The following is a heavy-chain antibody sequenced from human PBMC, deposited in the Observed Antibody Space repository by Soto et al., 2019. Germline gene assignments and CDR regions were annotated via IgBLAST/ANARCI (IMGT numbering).Heavy chain of an antibody. CDR1: GFTFSSYA. CDR2: ISGSGGST. Sequence: GGSLRLSCAASGFTFSSYAMSWVRQAPGKGLEWVSAISGSGGSTYYADSVKGRFTISRDNSKNTLYLQMNSLRAEDTAVYYCAKEGGTMVRRHERDENWFDPWGQGTLVTVSS. CDR3: AKEGGTMVRRHERDENWFDP. D-gene: IGHD3-10*01. V-gene: IGHV3-23*01. J-gene: IGHJ5*02.